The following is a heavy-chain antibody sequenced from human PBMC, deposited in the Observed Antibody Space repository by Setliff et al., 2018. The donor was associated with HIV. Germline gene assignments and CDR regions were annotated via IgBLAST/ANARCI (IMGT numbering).Heavy chain of an antibody. Sequence: GGSLRLSCAASGFTFSNYGMHWVRQAPGKGLEWVAFIWYDGNNIKYADSVKGRFTISRDNYKNTLYLQMNSLRPEDTAVYYCARDSPLSHFDYWGQGNLVTVSS. J-gene: IGHJ4*02. CDR2: IWYDGNNI. V-gene: IGHV3-33*08. CDR3: ARDSPLSHFDY. CDR1: GFTFSNYG.